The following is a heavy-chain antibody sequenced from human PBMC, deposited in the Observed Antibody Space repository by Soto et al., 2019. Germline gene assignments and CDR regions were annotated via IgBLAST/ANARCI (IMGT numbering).Heavy chain of an antibody. Sequence: SGPTLVNPTQTLTLTCTFSGFSLSTSGVGVAWIRQPPGKALEWLALIYWDDGKRYSPSLKTRLNITKDTSKNQVVLTLTNVEPVDTATYYCAHTPAYDISTGYYHFDYWGQGSLVTVS. V-gene: IGHV2-5*02. CDR1: GFSLSTSGVG. CDR3: AHTPAYDISTGYYHFDY. D-gene: IGHD3-9*01. CDR2: IYWDDGK. J-gene: IGHJ4*02.